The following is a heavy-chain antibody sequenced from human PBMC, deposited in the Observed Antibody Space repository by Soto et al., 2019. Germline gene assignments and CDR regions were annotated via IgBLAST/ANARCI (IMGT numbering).Heavy chain of an antibody. D-gene: IGHD2-2*02. V-gene: IGHV1-18*04. Sequence: ASVKVSCKASGYTFTSYGISWVRQAPGQGLEWMGWISAYNGNTNYAQKLQGRVTMTTDTSTSTAYMELRSLRSDDTAVYYCARMWCSSTSCYILYRYYYYGMDVWGQGTTVTV. CDR3: ARMWCSSTSCYILYRYYYYGMDV. CDR2: ISAYNGNT. J-gene: IGHJ6*02. CDR1: GYTFTSYG.